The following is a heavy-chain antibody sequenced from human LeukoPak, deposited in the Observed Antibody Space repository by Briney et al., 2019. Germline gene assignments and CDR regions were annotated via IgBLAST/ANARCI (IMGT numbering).Heavy chain of an antibody. J-gene: IGHJ4*02. Sequence: SETLSLTCTVSGGSISSSSYYWGWIRQPPGKGLGWIGSIYYSGSTYYNPSLKSRVTISVDTSKNQFSLKLSSVTAADTAVYYCARYGGWFGELLYAPGYYFDYWGQGTLVTVSS. V-gene: IGHV4-39*07. CDR2: IYYSGST. CDR1: GGSISSSSYY. D-gene: IGHD3-10*01. CDR3: ARYGGWFGELLYAPGYYFDY.